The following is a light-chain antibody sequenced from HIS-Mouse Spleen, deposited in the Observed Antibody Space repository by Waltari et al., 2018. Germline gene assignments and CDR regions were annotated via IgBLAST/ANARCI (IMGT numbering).Light chain of an antibody. CDR3: QAWDSSTVV. V-gene: IGLV3-1*01. Sequence: SYELPQPPSVSVSPGQTASITCSGAKSGDKYACWYQQKPGQSPVLVIYQDSKRPSGIPERFSGSNSGNTATLTISGTQAMDEADYYCQAWDSSTVVFGGGTKLTVL. CDR1: KSGDKY. CDR2: QDS. J-gene: IGLJ2*01.